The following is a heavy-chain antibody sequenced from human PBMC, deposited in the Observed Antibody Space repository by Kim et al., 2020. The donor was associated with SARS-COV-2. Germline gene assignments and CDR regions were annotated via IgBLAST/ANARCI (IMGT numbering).Heavy chain of an antibody. CDR1: GGTFSSYA. D-gene: IGHD3-10*01. Sequence: SVKVSCKASGGTFSSYAISWVRQAPGQGLEWMGGIIPIFGTANYSQKFQGRVTITADKSTSTAYMELSSLRSEDTAVYYCARGKWFGTNPGWFDPWGQGTLVTVSS. CDR3: ARGKWFGTNPGWFDP. CDR2: IIPIFGTA. V-gene: IGHV1-69*06. J-gene: IGHJ5*02.